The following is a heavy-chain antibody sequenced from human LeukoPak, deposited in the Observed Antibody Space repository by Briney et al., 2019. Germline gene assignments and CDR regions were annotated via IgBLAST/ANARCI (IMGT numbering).Heavy chain of an antibody. D-gene: IGHD1-26*01. J-gene: IGHJ4*02. CDR3: AKDKGGSYYPAYFDY. CDR2: ISGSGGST. V-gene: IGHV3-23*01. CDR1: GFIFSDYW. Sequence: GGSLRLSCVVSGFIFSDYWMSWVRQAPGKGLEWVSAISGSGGSTYNADSVKGRFTISRDNSKNTLYLRMNSLRAEDTAVYYCAKDKGGSYYPAYFDYWGQGTLVTVSS.